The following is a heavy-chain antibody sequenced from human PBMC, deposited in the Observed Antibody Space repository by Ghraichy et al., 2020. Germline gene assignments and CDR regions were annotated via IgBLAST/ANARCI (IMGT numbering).Heavy chain of an antibody. Sequence: SETLSLTCTVSDGSISTYYWTWIRQPPGKGLEWIGYIYYSGSTNYNPSLKSRVAISVDTSMNQFSLKLSSVTAADTAVYYCAAGSYYRYSYFDYWGQGTLVTVSS. CDR2: IYYSGST. V-gene: IGHV4-59*01. CDR3: AAGSYYRYSYFDY. CDR1: DGSISTYY. J-gene: IGHJ4*02. D-gene: IGHD3-10*01.